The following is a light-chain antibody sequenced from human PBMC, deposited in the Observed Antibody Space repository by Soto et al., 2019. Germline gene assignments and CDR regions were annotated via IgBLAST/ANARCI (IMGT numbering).Light chain of an antibody. CDR1: QSVSSN. J-gene: IGKJ4*01. CDR3: HQRAAWPPT. V-gene: IGKV3-11*01. Sequence: EVVMTQSPATLSVSPGGRPTLSCRASQSVSSNLAWYQQKPGQPPRLLMYDASNRATGVPDRFSGSGSGTDFTLTINSLEPEDFAVYFCHQRAAWPPTFGGGTKVDIK. CDR2: DAS.